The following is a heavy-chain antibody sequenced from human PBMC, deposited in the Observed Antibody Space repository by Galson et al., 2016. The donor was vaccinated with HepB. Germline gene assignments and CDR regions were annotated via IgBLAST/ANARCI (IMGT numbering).Heavy chain of an antibody. CDR3: ARVIHKYGHSELDF. CDR2: MNPNSGTT. CDR1: GYTFTSYT. V-gene: IGHV1-8*01. J-gene: IGHJ4*02. D-gene: IGHD3-10*01. Sequence: SVKVSCKASGYTFTSYTINWVRQATGQGLGWMGWMNPNSGTTTYAQNFQGRVTMARDTSISTAYMELSSLRFDGTAVYYCARVIHKYGHSELDFWGQGTLVTVSS.